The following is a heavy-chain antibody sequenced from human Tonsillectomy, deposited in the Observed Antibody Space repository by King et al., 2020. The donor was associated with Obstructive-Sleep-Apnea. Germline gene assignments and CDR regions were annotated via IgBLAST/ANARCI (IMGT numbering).Heavy chain of an antibody. V-gene: IGHV3-48*04. CDR1: GFTCSSYS. Sequence: VQLVESGGGLVQPGGSLRLSCAASGFTCSSYSMNWVRQAPGKGLEWVAYISSSSRTRYSADPVKGRFTISRDNAKNSLYLQMNSLRAEDTAVYYCARDSGYSYGASYYYYGMDVWGQGTTVTVSS. CDR3: ARDSGYSYGASYYYYGMDV. J-gene: IGHJ6*02. D-gene: IGHD5-18*01. CDR2: ISSSSRTR.